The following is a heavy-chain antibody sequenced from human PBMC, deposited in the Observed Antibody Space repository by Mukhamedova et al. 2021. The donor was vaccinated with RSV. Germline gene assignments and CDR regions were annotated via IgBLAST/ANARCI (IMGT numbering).Heavy chain of an antibody. J-gene: IGHJ5*02. Sequence: MGWVRQMPGKGLEWMGIIYPGDSDTRYSPSFQGQVTISADKSISTAYLQWSSLKASDTAMYYCARGLAITIFSWFDPWGQGTLVTVS. CDR2: IYPGDSDT. D-gene: IGHD3-9*01. V-gene: IGHV5-51*01. CDR3: ARGLAITIFSWFDP.